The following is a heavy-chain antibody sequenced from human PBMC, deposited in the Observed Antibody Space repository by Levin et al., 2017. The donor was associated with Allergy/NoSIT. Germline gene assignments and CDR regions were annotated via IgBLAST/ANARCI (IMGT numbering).Heavy chain of an antibody. J-gene: IGHJ4*02. CDR3: ARDSLAATGLFDY. CDR2: INTNTGNP. Sequence: GASVKVSCKASGYIFSSYGMNWVRQAPGQGPEWMGWINTNTGNPTYAQGFTGRFGFSLDTSVSTAYLQISSLKAEDTAVYYCARDSLAATGLFDYWGQGTLVPVSS. CDR1: GYIFSSYG. V-gene: IGHV7-4-1*02. D-gene: IGHD6-13*01.